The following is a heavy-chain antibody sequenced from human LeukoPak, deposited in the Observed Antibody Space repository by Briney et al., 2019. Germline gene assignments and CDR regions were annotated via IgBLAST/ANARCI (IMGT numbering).Heavy chain of an antibody. CDR3: ARAYSSGLTDY. D-gene: IGHD6-19*01. CDR2: IKQGGSEK. CDR1: GFTFSSYW. Sequence: GGSLRLSCAASGFTFSSYWMSWVRQAPGKGLEWVANIKQGGSEKYYVDSVKGRFAISRDTSKNTLYLQMNSLRAEDTAVYYCARAYSSGLTDYWGQGTLVTVSS. V-gene: IGHV3-7*02. J-gene: IGHJ4*02.